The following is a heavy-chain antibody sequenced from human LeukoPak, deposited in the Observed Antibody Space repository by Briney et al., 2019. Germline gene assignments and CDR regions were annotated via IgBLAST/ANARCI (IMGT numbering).Heavy chain of an antibody. V-gene: IGHV3-48*03. D-gene: IGHD3-16*01. J-gene: IGHJ6*04. Sequence: GGSLRLSCAASGFTFSSYEMNWVRQAPGKGLEWVSHISSSGSTIYYADSVKGRFTISRDNAKNSLYLQMNSLRAEDTAVYYCAELGIMIGGVWGKGTTVTISS. CDR1: GFTFSSYE. CDR3: AELGIMIGGV. CDR2: ISSSGSTI.